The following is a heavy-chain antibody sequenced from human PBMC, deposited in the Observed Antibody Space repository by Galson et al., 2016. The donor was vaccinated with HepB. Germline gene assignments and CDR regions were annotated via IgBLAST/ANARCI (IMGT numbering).Heavy chain of an antibody. CDR1: GFTFSIDA. CDR3: ARRDWYFDL. J-gene: IGHJ2*01. CDR2: ISSSSPTI. V-gene: IGHV3-48*01. Sequence: SLRLSCAASGFTFSIDAMNWVRQAPGKGLEWVSYISSSSPTIYYADSVRGRFTISRDNAKNSLYLQMNSLRAEDTAVYYCARRDWYFDLWGRGTLVTVSS.